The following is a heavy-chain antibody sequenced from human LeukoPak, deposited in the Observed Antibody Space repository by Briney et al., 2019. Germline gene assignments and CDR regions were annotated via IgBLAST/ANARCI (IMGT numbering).Heavy chain of an antibody. J-gene: IGHJ3*02. Sequence: SETLSLTCTVSGGSISSYYWSWIRQPPGKGLEWIGCIYYSGSTYYNPSLKLPVTISVDTSKNHFSLQLSSVTAADTAEYSCARRGVVFDIWGQGTMVTVSS. CDR3: ARRGVVFDI. CDR1: GGSISSYY. D-gene: IGHD2-15*01. V-gene: IGHV4-59*04. CDR2: IYYSGST.